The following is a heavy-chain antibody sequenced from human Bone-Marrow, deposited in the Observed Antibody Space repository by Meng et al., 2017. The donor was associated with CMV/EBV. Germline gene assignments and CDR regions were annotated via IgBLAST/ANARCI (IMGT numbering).Heavy chain of an antibody. CDR2: ISGSGDST. J-gene: IGHJ4*02. V-gene: IGHV3-23*01. Sequence: LSLTCAASGFNFSSYAMSWVRQAPGQGLEWVSGISGSGDSTYYADSVKGRFTISRDNSKNTLYLQMSSLRAEDTAVYSCAKVGFQLLSFDYWGQGTLVTVSS. CDR3: AKVGFQLLSFDY. CDR1: GFNFSSYA. D-gene: IGHD2-2*01.